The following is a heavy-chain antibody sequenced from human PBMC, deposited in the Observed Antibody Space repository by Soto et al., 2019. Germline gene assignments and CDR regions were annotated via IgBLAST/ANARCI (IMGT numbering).Heavy chain of an antibody. CDR3: ARDRVRSGYSYGPVDYYYGMDV. Sequence: SQTLSLTCAISGDSVSSNSAAWNWIRQSPSRGLEWLGRTYYRSKWYNDYAVSVKSRIAINPDTSKNQFSLQLNSVTPEDTAAYYCARDRVRSGYSYGPVDYYYGMDVWGQGTTVTVSS. CDR1: GDSVSSNSAA. J-gene: IGHJ6*02. D-gene: IGHD5-18*01. CDR2: TYYRSKWYN. V-gene: IGHV6-1*01.